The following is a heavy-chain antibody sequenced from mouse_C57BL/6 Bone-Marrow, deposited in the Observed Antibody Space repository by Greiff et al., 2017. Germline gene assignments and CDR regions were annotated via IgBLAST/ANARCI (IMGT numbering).Heavy chain of an antibody. CDR2: IDPEIGDT. D-gene: IGHD2-3*01. CDR3: SSFDGNYFDF. CDR1: GFNIKDDY. V-gene: IGHV14-4*01. Sequence: DVQLQESGAELVRPGASVKLSCTASGFNIKDDYIHWVKQRPERGLEWIGWIDPEIGDTEYASKFQGKATITSDTSSNTAYLQLSSLTSEDAAFYYCSSFDGNYFDFWGQGTPLTVAS. J-gene: IGHJ2*01.